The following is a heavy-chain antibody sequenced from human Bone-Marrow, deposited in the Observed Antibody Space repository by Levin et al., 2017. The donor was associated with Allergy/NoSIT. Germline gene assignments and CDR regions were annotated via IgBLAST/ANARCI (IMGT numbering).Heavy chain of an antibody. CDR1: GITVGNNY. D-gene: IGHD1-1*01. CDR3: ARDANGIY. CDR2: IYSVGST. J-gene: IGHJ4*02. Sequence: GGSLRLSCAASGITVGNNYVSWVRQTPGKRLEWVAVIYSVGSTYYADSVKGRFTISRDSVKNTVYLQMNNLRGEDTAVYYCARDANGIYWGQGTLVTVSS. V-gene: IGHV3-66*01.